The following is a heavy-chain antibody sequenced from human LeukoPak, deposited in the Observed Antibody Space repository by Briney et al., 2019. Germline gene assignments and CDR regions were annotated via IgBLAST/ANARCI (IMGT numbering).Heavy chain of an antibody. CDR1: GYTLTELS. CDR3: PTVTGDCSSTSCRYNWFDP. V-gene: IGHV1-24*01. Sequence: ASVKVSCKVSGYTLTELSMHWVRQAPGKGLEWMGGFDPEDGETIYAQKFQGRVTMTEDTSTDTAYMELSSLRSEDTAVYYCPTVTGDCSSTSCRYNWFDPWGQGTLVTVSS. CDR2: FDPEDGET. J-gene: IGHJ5*02. D-gene: IGHD2-2*01.